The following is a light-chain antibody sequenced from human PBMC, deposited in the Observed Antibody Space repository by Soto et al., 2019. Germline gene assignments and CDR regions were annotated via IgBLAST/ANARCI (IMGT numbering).Light chain of an antibody. Sequence: EIVLTQSPATLSLSPGERATLSCRASQSVSTYLAWYQQKPGQAPRLLIYGASTRATGIPARFSGSGSGTEFTLTISSLQSEDFAVYYCQQYNEWPLTFGGGTKVEIK. V-gene: IGKV3D-15*01. CDR2: GAS. CDR3: QQYNEWPLT. CDR1: QSVSTY. J-gene: IGKJ4*01.